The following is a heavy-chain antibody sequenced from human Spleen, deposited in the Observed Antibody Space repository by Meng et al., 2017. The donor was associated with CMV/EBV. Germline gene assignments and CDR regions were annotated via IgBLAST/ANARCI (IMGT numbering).Heavy chain of an antibody. CDR1: EYTFSAYP. D-gene: IGHD1-14*01. CDR3: ARDVRRVLVNRDL. CDR2: ISSDGNEK. Sequence: GGSLRLSCTASEYTFSAYPMHWVRQVPGKGLEWVAAISSDGNEKYYPDSLKGRIAVSRDNSKNILFLQMDRLRPDDTAVYFCARDVRRVLVNRDLWGRGTLVTVSS. J-gene: IGHJ5*02. V-gene: IGHV3-30*01.